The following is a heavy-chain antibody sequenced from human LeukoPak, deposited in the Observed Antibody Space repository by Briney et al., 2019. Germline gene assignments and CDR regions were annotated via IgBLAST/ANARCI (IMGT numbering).Heavy chain of an antibody. CDR1: GGSISSYY. D-gene: IGHD3-16*01. V-gene: IGHV4-4*07. CDR2: IYTSGST. J-gene: IGHJ5*02. Sequence: SETLSLTCTVSGGSISSYYWSWIRQPAGKGLEWIGRIYTSGSTNYNPSLKSRVTMSVDTSKNQFSLKLSSVTAADTAVYYCARVFYTWVRGPNWFDPWGQGTLVTVSS. CDR3: ARVFYTWVRGPNWFDP.